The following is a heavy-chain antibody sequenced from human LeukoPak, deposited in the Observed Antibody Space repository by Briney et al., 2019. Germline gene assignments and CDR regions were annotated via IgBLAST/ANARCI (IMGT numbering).Heavy chain of an antibody. CDR3: AKHRILRGVIMDYYFDD. CDR1: GFSVSTNY. Sequence: PGGSLRFSCAASGFSVSTNYMSWVRQAPGKGLEWVSIIYSSGSTDYADSVKGRFTISRDNSKNTLYLQMNSLRAEDTAVYYCAKHRILRGVIMDYYFDDWGQGTLVTVSS. J-gene: IGHJ4*02. D-gene: IGHD3-10*01. V-gene: IGHV3-53*01. CDR2: IYSSGST.